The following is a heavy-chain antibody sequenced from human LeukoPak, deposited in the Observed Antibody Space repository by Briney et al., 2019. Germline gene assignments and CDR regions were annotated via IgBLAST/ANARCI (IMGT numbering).Heavy chain of an antibody. CDR2: IIPIFGTA. J-gene: IGHJ5*02. CDR3: ARDPYNSNWSWFDP. V-gene: IGHV1-69*13. Sequence: GASVKVSCKASGGTFSSYAISWVRQAPGQGLEWMGGIIPIFGTANYAQKFQGRVTITADESTSTAYMELSSLRPEDTAVYYCARDPYNSNWSWFDPWGQGTLVTVSS. CDR1: GGTFSSYA. D-gene: IGHD4-11*01.